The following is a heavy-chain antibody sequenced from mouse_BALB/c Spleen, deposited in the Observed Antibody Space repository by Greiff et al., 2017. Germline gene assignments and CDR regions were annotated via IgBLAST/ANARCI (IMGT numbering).Heavy chain of an antibody. CDR3: ARALNGYAMDY. CDR1: GYSITSGYY. Sequence: EVKLVESGPGLVKPSQSLSLTCSVTGYSITSGYYWNWIRQFPGNKLEWMGYISYDGSNNYNPSLKNRISITRDTSKNQFFLKLNSVTTEDTATYYCARALNGYAMDYWGQGTSVTVSS. J-gene: IGHJ4*01. CDR2: ISYDGSN. D-gene: IGHD2-2*01. V-gene: IGHV3-6*02.